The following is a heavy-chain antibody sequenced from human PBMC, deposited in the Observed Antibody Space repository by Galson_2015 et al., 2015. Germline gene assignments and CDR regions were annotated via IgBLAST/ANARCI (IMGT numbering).Heavy chain of an antibody. D-gene: IGHD1-20*01. CDR1: GFSISTSGVG. CDR2: IYWDDDK. Sequence: PALVKPTQPLTLTCTLSGFSISTSGVGVGWIRQPPGKALEWLALIYWDDDKRYSPSLRSRLTITKDTSKNQVVLTMTNMDPVDTATYYCAHTNWKGVYSLDFDYWGQGTLITVSS. J-gene: IGHJ4*02. CDR3: AHTNWKGVYSLDFDY. V-gene: IGHV2-5*02.